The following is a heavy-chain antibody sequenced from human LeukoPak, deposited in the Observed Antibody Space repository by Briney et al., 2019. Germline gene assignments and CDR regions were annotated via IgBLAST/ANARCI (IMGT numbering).Heavy chain of an antibody. CDR2: IDWDDDK. Sequence: QSGPTLVKPPQTLTLTCTFSGFSLSTRGMCVSWIRQSPGKALEWLARIDWDDDKSYSTSLKTRLTISKGTSKNQVVLTMTNMEPVDTATYYCVPIRASGSETYYYFDYRGQGTLVTVSS. CDR3: VPIRASGSETYYYFDY. D-gene: IGHD1-26*01. J-gene: IGHJ4*02. CDR1: GFSLSTRGMC. V-gene: IGHV2-70*11.